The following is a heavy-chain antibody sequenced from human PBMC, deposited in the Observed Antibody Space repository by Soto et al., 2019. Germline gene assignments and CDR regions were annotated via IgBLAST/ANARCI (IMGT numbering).Heavy chain of an antibody. J-gene: IGHJ5*02. D-gene: IGHD6-13*01. CDR1: GGTFSSYT. Sequence: QVQLVQSGAVVKKPGSSVKVSCKASGGTFSSYTISWVRQAPGQGLEWMGRIIPILGIANYAQKFQGRVTITADKSTSTAYMELSSLRSEDTAVYYCARGSIAAAGTRSFDPWGQGTLVTVSS. V-gene: IGHV1-69*02. CDR2: IIPILGIA. CDR3: ARGSIAAAGTRSFDP.